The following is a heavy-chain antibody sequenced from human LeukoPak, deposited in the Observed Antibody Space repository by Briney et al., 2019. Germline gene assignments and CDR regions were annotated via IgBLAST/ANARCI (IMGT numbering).Heavy chain of an antibody. CDR2: IYSGGST. J-gene: IGHJ4*02. CDR1: GFTVSSNY. CDR3: ARAKGSYYLLGPRNPLGDY. Sequence: GGSLRLSCAASGFTVSSNYMSWVRQAPGKGLEWVSVIYSGGSTYYADSVKGRFTISRDNSKNTLYLQMNSLRAEDTAVYYCARAKGSYYLLGPRNPLGDYWGQGTLVTVSS. D-gene: IGHD1-26*01. V-gene: IGHV3-66*01.